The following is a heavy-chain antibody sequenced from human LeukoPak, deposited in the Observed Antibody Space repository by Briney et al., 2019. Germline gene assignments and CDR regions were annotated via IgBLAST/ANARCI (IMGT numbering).Heavy chain of an antibody. D-gene: IGHD6-13*01. CDR1: GFTFSSYA. V-gene: IGHV3-23*01. J-gene: IGHJ5*02. CDR3: AKGYSSWYRDDWFDP. Sequence: HPGGSLRLSCAASGFTFSSYAMSWVRQAPGKGLEWVSAISGSGGSTYYADSVKGRFTISRDNSKNTLYLQMYSLRAEDTAVYYCAKGYSSWYRDDWFDPWGQGTLVTVSS. CDR2: ISGSGGST.